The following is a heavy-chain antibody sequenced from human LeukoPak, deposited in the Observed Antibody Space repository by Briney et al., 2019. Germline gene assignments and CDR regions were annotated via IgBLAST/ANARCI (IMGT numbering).Heavy chain of an antibody. CDR2: IIPIFGTA. CDR1: GGTFSSYA. V-gene: IGHV1-69*13. CDR3: ASGKQQLVGYGDYYYYYMDV. D-gene: IGHD6-13*01. J-gene: IGHJ6*03. Sequence: SAKVSCKASGGTFSSYAISWVRQAPGQGLEWMGGIIPIFGTANYAQKFQGRVTITADESTSTAYMELSSLRSEDTAVYYCASGKQQLVGYGDYYYYYMDVWGKGTTVTISS.